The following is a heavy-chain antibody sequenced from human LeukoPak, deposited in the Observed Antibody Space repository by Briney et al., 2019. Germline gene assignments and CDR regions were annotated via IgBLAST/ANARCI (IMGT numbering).Heavy chain of an antibody. CDR2: INPSGGST. CDR3: ARTYSSGWYGFDP. V-gene: IGHV1-46*03. D-gene: IGHD6-19*01. Sequence: ASVKVSCKASGYTFTRYYMHWVRQAPGQGLEWMGIINPSGGSTSYAQKFQGRVTMTRDTSTSTVYMELSSLRSEDTAVYYCARTYSSGWYGFDPWGQGTLVTVSS. J-gene: IGHJ5*02. CDR1: GYTFTRYY.